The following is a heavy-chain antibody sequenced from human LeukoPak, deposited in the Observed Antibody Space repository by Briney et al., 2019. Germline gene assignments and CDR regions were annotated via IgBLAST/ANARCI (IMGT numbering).Heavy chain of an antibody. J-gene: IGHJ6*02. D-gene: IGHD5-24*01. CDR3: ASCRDGYNCYYYGMDV. CDR2: IWYDGSNK. V-gene: IGHV3-33*01. Sequence: GGSLILSCAASGFTFSSYGMHWVRQAPGKGLEWVAVIWYDGSNKYYADSVKGRFTISRDNSKNTLYLQMNSLRAEDTAVYYCASCRDGYNCYYYGMDVWGQGTTVTVSS. CDR1: GFTFSSYG.